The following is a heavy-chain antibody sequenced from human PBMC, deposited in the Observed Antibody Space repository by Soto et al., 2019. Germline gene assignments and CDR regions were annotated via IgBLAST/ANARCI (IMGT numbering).Heavy chain of an antibody. CDR1: GGSVSSGSYY. Sequence: QVQLQESGPGLVKPSETLSLTCTVSGGSVSSGSYYWSWIRQPPGKGLEWIGYIYYSGSTNYNPTLKSRVTISVDTSKNQFSLKLSSVTAADTAVYYCARLPGDYAFYYFDYWGQGTLVXXSS. D-gene: IGHD4-17*01. V-gene: IGHV4-61*01. CDR3: ARLPGDYAFYYFDY. CDR2: IYYSGST. J-gene: IGHJ4*02.